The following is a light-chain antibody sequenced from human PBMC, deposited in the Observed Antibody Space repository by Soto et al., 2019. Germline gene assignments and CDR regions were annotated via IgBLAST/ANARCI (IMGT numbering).Light chain of an antibody. V-gene: IGLV2-8*01. CDR3: SSHAGSNTFV. CDR2: EVT. Sequence: QAVVTQPPSASGSPGQSVTISCTGTSSDVGGYNYVSWYQQHPGKAPKLMIYEVTKRPSGVPDRFSGSKSGNTASLTVSGLQAEDEADYYCSSHAGSNTFVFGTGTKLTVL. J-gene: IGLJ1*01. CDR1: SSDVGGYNY.